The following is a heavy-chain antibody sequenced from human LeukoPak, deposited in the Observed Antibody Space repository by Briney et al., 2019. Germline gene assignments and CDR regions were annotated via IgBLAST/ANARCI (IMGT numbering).Heavy chain of an antibody. D-gene: IGHD6-19*01. CDR2: IDPSDSYT. Sequence: GEFLKISCKGSGYSFTSYWISWVRQMPGEGLEWMGRIDPSDSYTNYSPSFQGHVTISADKSISTAYLQWSSLKASDTAMYYCASHSSGWSIWDYWGQGTLVTVSS. J-gene: IGHJ4*02. CDR1: GYSFTSYW. CDR3: ASHSSGWSIWDY. V-gene: IGHV5-10-1*01.